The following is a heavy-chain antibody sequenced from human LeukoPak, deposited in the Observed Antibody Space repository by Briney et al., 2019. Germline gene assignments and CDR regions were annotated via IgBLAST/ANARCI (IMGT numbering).Heavy chain of an antibody. V-gene: IGHV3-23*01. D-gene: IGHD2-21*01. CDR3: AKQPYNYYYLDV. CDR2: IVGDSSKT. J-gene: IGHJ6*03. CDR1: GLTFHDYA. Sequence: PGGSLRLSCAISGLTFHDYAMTWVRQAPGKGLEWVSTIVGDSSKTYYADSVKGRFTITRDNLNYMLFLHMNNLRAEDTAIYYCAKQPYNYYYLDVWGKGTTVTVSS.